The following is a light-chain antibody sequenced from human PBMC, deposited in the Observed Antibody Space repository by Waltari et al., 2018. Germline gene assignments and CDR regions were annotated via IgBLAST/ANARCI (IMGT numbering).Light chain of an antibody. V-gene: IGLV2-8*01. CDR3: SSYAGGSSLM. Sequence: QSALTQPPSASGSPGQSITISCTGISTAVEGYDPVFWYPQHPGKAPNLLIYEVTKRPSGVPDRFSGSKSDNTASLAVSGLQAEDEADYYCSSYAGGSSLMFGGGTKLTVL. CDR2: EVT. J-gene: IGLJ3*02. CDR1: STAVEGYDP.